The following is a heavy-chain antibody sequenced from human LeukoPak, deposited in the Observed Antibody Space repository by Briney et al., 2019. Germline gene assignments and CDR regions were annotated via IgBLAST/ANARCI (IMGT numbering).Heavy chain of an antibody. CDR2: MNPNSGNT. J-gene: IGHJ4*02. Sequence: ASVKVSCKASGYTFTGYYMHWVRQAPGQGLEWMGWMNPNSGNTGYAQKFQGRVTMTRNTSISTAYMELSSLRSEDTAVYYCATGITMVRGVINYWGQGTLVTVSS. D-gene: IGHD3-10*01. CDR3: ATGITMVRGVINY. V-gene: IGHV1-8*02. CDR1: GYTFTGYY.